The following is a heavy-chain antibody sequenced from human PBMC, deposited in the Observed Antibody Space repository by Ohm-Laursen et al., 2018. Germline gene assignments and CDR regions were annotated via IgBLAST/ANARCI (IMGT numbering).Heavy chain of an antibody. D-gene: IGHD2-15*01. CDR3: ARATARLRGKIYYFDY. Sequence: SLRLSCSASGFIFSSYAMHWVRQAPGKGLEWVAVISYDGNHKQYGESVKGRFTISRDNSKDTLGLQMNSLRSEDTAMYYCARATARLRGKIYYFDYWGQGTLVTVSS. CDR1: GFIFSSYA. J-gene: IGHJ4*02. CDR2: ISYDGNHK. V-gene: IGHV3-30*03.